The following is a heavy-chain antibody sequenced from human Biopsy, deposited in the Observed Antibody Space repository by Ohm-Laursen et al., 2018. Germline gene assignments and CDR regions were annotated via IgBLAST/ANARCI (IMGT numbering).Heavy chain of an antibody. Sequence: GSLRLSCTASGFTFSDYSMNWVRQAPGKGLEWVSSISSSTSYIYYADSVEGRFTVSRDNAKNSLYLQMNSLRAEDTAVYYCARIRLVRKIISQPGDYWGQGTLVTVSS. CDR1: GFTFSDYS. CDR2: ISSSTSYI. J-gene: IGHJ4*02. CDR3: ARIRLVRKIISQPGDY. V-gene: IGHV3-21*01. D-gene: IGHD3-10*01.